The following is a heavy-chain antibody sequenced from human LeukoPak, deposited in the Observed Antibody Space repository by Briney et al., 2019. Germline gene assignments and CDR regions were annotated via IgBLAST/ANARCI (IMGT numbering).Heavy chain of an antibody. J-gene: IGHJ6*02. Sequence: ASVKVSCKASGYTFTSYGISWVRQAPGQGLEWMGWISAYNGYTNYAQKLQGRVTMTTDTSTSTAYLELRSLRSDDTAVYYCARIAYGDPLHYYYYYGMDVWGQGTTVTVSS. CDR1: GYTFTSYG. V-gene: IGHV1-18*01. CDR3: ARIAYGDPLHYYYYYGMDV. CDR2: ISAYNGYT. D-gene: IGHD4-17*01.